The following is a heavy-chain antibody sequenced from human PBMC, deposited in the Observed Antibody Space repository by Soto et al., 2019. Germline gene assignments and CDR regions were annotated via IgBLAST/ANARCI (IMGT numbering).Heavy chain of an antibody. V-gene: IGHV4-61*01. J-gene: IGHJ3*02. CDR3: ARDREYSFGLTYNI. Sequence: PSETLSLTCTVSGGSVSSDSYFWSWVRQPPGKGLEWIGYVSYRGITTYNPSLKSRVTILLGTSKNQISLNLRSVTAADTAVYYCARDREYSFGLTYNIWGQGTMVTVS. D-gene: IGHD3-3*01. CDR2: VSYRGIT. CDR1: GGSVSSDSYF.